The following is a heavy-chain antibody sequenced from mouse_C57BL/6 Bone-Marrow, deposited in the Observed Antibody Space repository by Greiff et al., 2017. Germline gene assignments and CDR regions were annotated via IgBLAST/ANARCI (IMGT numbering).Heavy chain of an antibody. Sequence: EVQLVESGGGLVKPGGSLKLSCAASGFTFSSYAMSWVRQTPEKRLEWVATISDGGSYTYYPDNVKGRFTISRDNAKNNLYLQMSHLKSEDTAMYYCARRGPYAMDYWGQGTSVTVSS. J-gene: IGHJ4*01. CDR2: ISDGGSYT. V-gene: IGHV5-4*01. CDR3: ARRGPYAMDY. CDR1: GFTFSSYA.